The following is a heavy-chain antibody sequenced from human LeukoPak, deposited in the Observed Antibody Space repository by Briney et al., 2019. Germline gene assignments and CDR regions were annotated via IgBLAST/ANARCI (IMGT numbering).Heavy chain of an antibody. V-gene: IGHV4-59*01. J-gene: IGHJ4*02. Sequence: PSETLSLTCTVSGASIRSYYWNWIRQSSGKGLEWIGFIYHSGSTNYNPSLRSRVTISVDTSKRQFSLNLRSVTAADTAVYYCARGLMMAVAGRGEFHYWGQGTLVTVSS. CDR2: IYHSGST. CDR3: ARGLMMAVAGRGEFHY. CDR1: GASIRSYY. D-gene: IGHD6-13*01.